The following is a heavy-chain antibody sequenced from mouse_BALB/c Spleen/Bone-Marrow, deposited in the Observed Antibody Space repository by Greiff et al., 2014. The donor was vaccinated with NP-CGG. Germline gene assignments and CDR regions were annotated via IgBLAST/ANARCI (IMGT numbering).Heavy chain of an antibody. CDR3: ARGGANVDY. J-gene: IGHJ2*01. V-gene: IGHV1-69*01. CDR1: GHTFTD. CDR2: IDISDSYT. Sequence: VQLQQSGAEFVMPGASVKMSCKASGHTFTDHWVKQRPGQGLEWIGAIDISDSYTTYNQKFKGKATLTVDESSSTAYMQLSRLTSEDSAVYYCARGGANVDYWGQGTTLTVSS.